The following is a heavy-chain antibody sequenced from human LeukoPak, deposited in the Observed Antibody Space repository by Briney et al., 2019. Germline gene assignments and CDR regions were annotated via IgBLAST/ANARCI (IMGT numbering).Heavy chain of an antibody. J-gene: IGHJ6*03. D-gene: IGHD2-2*03. V-gene: IGHV3-23*01. CDR1: GFTFSSYG. Sequence: PGGSLRLSCAASGFTFSSYGMSWVRQAPGKGLEWVSGISGSGSGTYYADSVKGRFTISRDNSKNTLHLQMNSLRAKDTAVYYCATHGSAHYYMDVWGKGTTVTVSS. CDR3: ATHGSAHYYMDV. CDR2: ISGSGSGT.